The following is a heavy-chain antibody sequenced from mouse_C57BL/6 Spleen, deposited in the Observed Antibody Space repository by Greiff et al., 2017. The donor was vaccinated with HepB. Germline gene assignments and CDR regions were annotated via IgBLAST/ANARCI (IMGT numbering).Heavy chain of an antibody. CDR3: TRFSTTVVADY. CDR1: GYTFTDYE. V-gene: IGHV1-15*01. Sequence: VQLQQSGAELVRPGASVTLSCKASGYTFTDYEMHWVKQTPVHGLEWIGAIDPETGGTAYNQKFKGKAILTADKSSSTAYMELRSLTSEDSAVYYCTRFSTTVVADYWGQGTTLTVSS. D-gene: IGHD1-1*01. CDR2: IDPETGGT. J-gene: IGHJ2*01.